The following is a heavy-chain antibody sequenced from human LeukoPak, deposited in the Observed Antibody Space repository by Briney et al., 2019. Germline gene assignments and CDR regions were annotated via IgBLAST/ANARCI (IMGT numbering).Heavy chain of an antibody. CDR1: GGSISRGGYY. J-gene: IGHJ4*02. CDR3: ARGDYGLYFFDS. D-gene: IGHD4-17*01. Sequence: PSETLSLTCTVSGGSISRGGYYWNWIRQHPREGLEWIGYFYYSRTTSYNPSLKSRATISVDTSNNQFSLKLSSVTAADTAVYYCARGDYGLYFFDSWGRGTLDTVSS. V-gene: IGHV4-31*03. CDR2: FYYSRTT.